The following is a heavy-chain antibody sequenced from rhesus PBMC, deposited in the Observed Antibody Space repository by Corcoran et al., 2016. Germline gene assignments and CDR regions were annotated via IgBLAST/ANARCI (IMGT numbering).Heavy chain of an antibody. CDR1: GGSISSSNW. V-gene: IGHV4-65*01. J-gene: IGHJ4*01. CDR3: ASLDY. Sequence: QVQLQESGPGLVKPSETLSLTCAVSGGSISSSNWWCWIRQPPGKGLEWIGYISGSSGSIYYNPSLKSRVTISTDTSKNQFSLKLSSVTAADTAVYYCASLDYWGQGVLVTVSS. CDR2: ISGSSGSI.